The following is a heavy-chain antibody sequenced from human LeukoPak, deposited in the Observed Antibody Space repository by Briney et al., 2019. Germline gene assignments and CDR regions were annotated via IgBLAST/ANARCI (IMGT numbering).Heavy chain of an antibody. J-gene: IGHJ4*02. D-gene: IGHD1-1*01. CDR3: GGRGPGTYYFDY. Sequence: VSSISSSSSYIYYADSVKGRFTISRDNAKNSLYLQMNSLRAEDTAVYYCGGRGPGTYYFDYWGQGTLVTVSS. V-gene: IGHV3-21*01. CDR2: ISSSSSYI.